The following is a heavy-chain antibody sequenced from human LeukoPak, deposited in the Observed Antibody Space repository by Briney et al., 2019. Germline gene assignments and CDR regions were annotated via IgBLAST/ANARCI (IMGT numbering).Heavy chain of an antibody. J-gene: IGHJ6*03. CDR3: ARNRFPITGTTNNYYYMDV. V-gene: IGHV3-48*04. D-gene: IGHD1-7*01. Sequence: QPGGSLRLSCAASGFIFSSYSMNWVRQAPGKGLEWLSYISSSSTTIYYADSVKGRFTIFRGNAKNSLYLQMNSLKAEDTAVYYCARNRFPITGTTNNYYYMDVWGKGTTVTVSS. CDR1: GFIFSSYS. CDR2: ISSSSTTI.